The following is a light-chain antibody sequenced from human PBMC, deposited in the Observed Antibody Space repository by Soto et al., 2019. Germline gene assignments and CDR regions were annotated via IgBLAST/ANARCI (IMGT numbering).Light chain of an antibody. CDR2: EVT. CDR3: CSYTTSSTRV. Sequence: QSALTQPAFVSGSPGQSIAISCTGSSSDVGFYNYISWYQQHPGKVPKLIIYEVTNRPSGVSNRFSGSKSGNTASLTISGLQAEDEADYYCCSYTTSSTRVFGTGTKVTVL. J-gene: IGLJ1*01. V-gene: IGLV2-14*01. CDR1: SSDVGFYNY.